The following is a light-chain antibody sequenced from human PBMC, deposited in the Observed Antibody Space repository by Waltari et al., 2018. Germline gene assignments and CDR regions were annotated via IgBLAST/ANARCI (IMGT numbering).Light chain of an antibody. J-gene: IGKJ1*01. CDR2: AAS. V-gene: IGKV3-20*01. CDR3: QNHERLPAT. CDR1: QRVSKY. Sequence: EVVLPQSPGPLSLSPGERATLSCRASQRVSKYLACYQQRPGQAPRLLIYAASTRATGVPDRFSGSGFGTDFSLTISRLEPEDIAVYFCQNHERLPATFGQGTRVEIK.